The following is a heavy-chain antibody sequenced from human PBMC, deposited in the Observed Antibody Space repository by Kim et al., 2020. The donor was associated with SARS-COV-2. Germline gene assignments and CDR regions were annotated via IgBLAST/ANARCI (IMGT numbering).Heavy chain of an antibody. D-gene: IGHD1-26*01. Sequence: GGSLRLSCAASGFTFSSYWMSWVRQAPGKGLEWVANIRQDGSDKYYVDSVKGRFTISRDNAKNSLYLQMNSLRAEDTAVYYCARVYFGKNYFDYWGQGTLVTVSS. V-gene: IGHV3-7*03. CDR1: GFTFSSYW. J-gene: IGHJ4*02. CDR2: IRQDGSDK. CDR3: ARVYFGKNYFDY.